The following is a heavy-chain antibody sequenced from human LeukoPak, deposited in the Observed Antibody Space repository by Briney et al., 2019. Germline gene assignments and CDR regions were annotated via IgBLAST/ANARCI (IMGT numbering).Heavy chain of an antibody. CDR2: ISAFNGNT. CDR1: GYTFTNYG. D-gene: IGHD6-19*01. Sequence: GASVKVSCKASGYTFTNYGISWVRQAPGQGLEWVGWISAFNGNTNYARRLQGRVTMTTDTSTTTAYIELRSLRSDDTAVYYCARAFRSVVLGQWLVIGDFWGQGTLVTVSS. J-gene: IGHJ4*02. CDR3: ARAFRSVVLGQWLVIGDF. V-gene: IGHV1-18*01.